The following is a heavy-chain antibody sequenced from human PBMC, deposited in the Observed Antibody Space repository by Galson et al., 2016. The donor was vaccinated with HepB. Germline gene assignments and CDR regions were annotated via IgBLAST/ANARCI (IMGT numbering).Heavy chain of an antibody. CDR2: INAGNGNT. CDR3: ARDSGSPNWFDP. J-gene: IGHJ5*02. D-gene: IGHD1-26*01. V-gene: IGHV1-3*01. CDR1: GYTFTTYA. Sequence: VKVSCKASGYTFTTYAMHWVRQAPGQRLEWMGWINAGNGNTKYSQKFQGRVTITRDTSASTAYMELSSLRSEDTAVYYCARDSGSPNWFDPWGQGTLVTVSS.